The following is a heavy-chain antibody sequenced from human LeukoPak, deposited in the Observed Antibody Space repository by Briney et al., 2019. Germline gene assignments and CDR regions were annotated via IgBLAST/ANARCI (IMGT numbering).Heavy chain of an antibody. CDR1: GGTISSSSYY. CDR3: ASWSGYYSGWFDP. D-gene: IGHD3-3*01. Sequence: SETLSLTCTVSGGTISSSSYYWGWIRQPPGKGLEWIGSIYYSGSTYYNPSLKSRVTISVDTSKNQFSLKLSSVTAAHTAAYYCASWSGYYSGWFDPWGQGTLVTVSS. CDR2: IYYSGST. J-gene: IGHJ5*02. V-gene: IGHV4-39*01.